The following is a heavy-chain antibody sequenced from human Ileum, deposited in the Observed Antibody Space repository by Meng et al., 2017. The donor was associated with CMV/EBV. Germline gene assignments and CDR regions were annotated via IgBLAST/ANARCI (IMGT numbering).Heavy chain of an antibody. Sequence: GSPLKISCAASGFTFSSYAMHWVRQAPGKGLEWVAVISYDGSNKYYADSVKGRFTISRDNSKNTLYLQMNSLRAEDTAVYYCASPSGTTVTTDFDYWGQGTLVTVSS. CDR1: GFTFSSYA. D-gene: IGHD4-17*01. J-gene: IGHJ4*02. V-gene: IGHV3-30*04. CDR3: ASPSGTTVTTDFDY. CDR2: ISYDGSNK.